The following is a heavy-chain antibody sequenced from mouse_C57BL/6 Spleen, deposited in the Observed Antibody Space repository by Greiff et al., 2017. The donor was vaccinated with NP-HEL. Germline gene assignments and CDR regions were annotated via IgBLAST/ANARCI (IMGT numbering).Heavy chain of an antibody. V-gene: IGHV5-4*01. CDR2: ISDGGSYT. CDR3: ARDSEVFDY. J-gene: IGHJ2*01. Sequence: EVMLVESGGGLVKPGGSLKLSCAASGFTFSSYAMSWVRQTPEKRLEWVATISDGGSYTYYPDNVKGRFTISRDNAKNNLYLQMSHLKSEDTAMYYCARDSEVFDYWGQGTTLTVSS. CDR1: GFTFSSYA.